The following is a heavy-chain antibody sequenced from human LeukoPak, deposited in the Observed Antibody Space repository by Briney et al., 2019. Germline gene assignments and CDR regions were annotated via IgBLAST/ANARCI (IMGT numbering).Heavy chain of an antibody. CDR2: ISSSSSYI. CDR3: AREGTYGDYGIYYYYMDV. CDR1: GFTFSSYS. V-gene: IGHV3-21*01. Sequence: PGGSLRLCCAASGFTFSSYSMNWVRQAPGKGLEWVSSISSSSSYIYYADSVKGRFTISRDNAKNSLYLQMNSLRAEDTAVYYCAREGTYGDYGIYYYYMDVWGKGTTVTVSS. J-gene: IGHJ6*03. D-gene: IGHD4-17*01.